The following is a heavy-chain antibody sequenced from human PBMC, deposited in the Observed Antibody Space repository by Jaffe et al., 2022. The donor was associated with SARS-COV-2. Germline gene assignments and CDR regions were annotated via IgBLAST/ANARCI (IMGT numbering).Heavy chain of an antibody. J-gene: IGHJ6*02. D-gene: IGHD6-13*01. CDR2: INHSGST. CDR1: GGSFSGYY. CDR3: ASSAGGSSSWYRGAPRYGMDV. V-gene: IGHV4-34*01. Sequence: QVQLQQWGAGLLKPSETLSLTCAVYGGSFSGYYWSWIRQPPGKGLEWIGEINHSGSTNYNPSLKSRVTISVDTSKNQFSLKLSSVTAADTAVYYCASSAGGSSSWYRGAPRYGMDVWGQGTTVTVSS.